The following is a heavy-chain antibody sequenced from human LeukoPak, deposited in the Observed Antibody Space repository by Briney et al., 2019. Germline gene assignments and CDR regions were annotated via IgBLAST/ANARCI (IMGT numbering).Heavy chain of an antibody. Sequence: GGSLRLSCVASGFTFSSYAMSWVRQAPGKGLEWVSATSGSGGSTYYADSVKGRFTISRDNSKNTLYLQMNSLRAEDTAVYYCAKDLGSYVHYWGQGTLVTVSS. CDR2: TSGSGGST. D-gene: IGHD1-26*01. CDR3: AKDLGSYVHY. J-gene: IGHJ4*02. CDR1: GFTFSSYA. V-gene: IGHV3-23*01.